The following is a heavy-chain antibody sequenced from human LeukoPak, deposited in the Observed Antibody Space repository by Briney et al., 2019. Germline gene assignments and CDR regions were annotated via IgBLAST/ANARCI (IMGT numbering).Heavy chain of an antibody. CDR3: ARGRQYCSGGSCYFYYNYGMDV. D-gene: IGHD2-15*01. CDR2: INPNSGGT. J-gene: IGHJ6*02. CDR1: GYTFTGHY. Sequence: ASLKVSCKASGYTFTGHYMHWVRQAPGQGLEWMGWINPNSGGTDYAQKFQGRVTMTRDTSISTVNMELRRLRSGDTAVYYCARGRQYCSGGSCYFYYNYGMDVWGQGTTVTVSS. V-gene: IGHV1-2*02.